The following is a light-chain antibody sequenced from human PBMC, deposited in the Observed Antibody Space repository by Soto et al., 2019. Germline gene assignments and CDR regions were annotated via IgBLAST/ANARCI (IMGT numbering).Light chain of an antibody. CDR3: QQRSNWPLS. V-gene: IGKV3-11*01. CDR2: DAS. Sequence: DIVLTQSPATLSLSPGERATLSCRASQSLSTYLAWYQHKPGQAPRLLISDASNRATGIPDRFSGSGSGTDFTLTISSLEPEDFAVYYCQQRSNWPLSFGGGTKVEI. CDR1: QSLSTY. J-gene: IGKJ4*01.